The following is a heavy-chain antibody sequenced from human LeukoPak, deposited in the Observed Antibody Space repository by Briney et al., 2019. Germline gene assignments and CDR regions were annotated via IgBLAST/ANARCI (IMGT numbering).Heavy chain of an antibody. D-gene: IGHD3-3*01. CDR3: ARGADDDFWSGYLQDYYYYYMDV. J-gene: IGHJ6*03. CDR1: GGTFSSYA. V-gene: IGHV1-69*05. Sequence: SVKVSCKASGGTFSSYAISWVRQAPGQGLEWMGGIIPIFGTANYAQKFQGRVTITTDESTSTAYMELSSLRPEDTAVYYCARGADDDFWSGYLQDYYYYYMDVWGKGTTVTVSS. CDR2: IIPIFGTA.